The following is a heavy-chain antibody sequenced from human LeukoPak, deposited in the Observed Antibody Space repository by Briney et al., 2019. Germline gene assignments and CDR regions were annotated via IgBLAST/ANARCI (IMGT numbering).Heavy chain of an antibody. CDR2: IYYSGSP. CDR3: ARLGYSSSWYVIGY. J-gene: IGHJ4*02. CDR1: GGSISSYY. D-gene: IGHD6-13*01. Sequence: PSETLSLTCTVSGGSISSYYWSWIRQPPGKGLEWIGYIYYSGSPNYNPSPKSRVTISVDTSKNQFSLKLSSVTAADTAVYYCARLGYSSSWYVIGYWGQGTLVTVSS. V-gene: IGHV4-59*08.